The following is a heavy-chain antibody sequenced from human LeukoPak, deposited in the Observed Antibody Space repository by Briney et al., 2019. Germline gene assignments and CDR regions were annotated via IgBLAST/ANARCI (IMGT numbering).Heavy chain of an antibody. D-gene: IGHD1-26*01. Sequence: SETLSLTCTVSGGPISSYYWSWIRQPAGKGLEWIGRIYTSGSTNYNPSLKSRVTMSVDTSKNQFSLKLSSVTAADTAVYYCARDYSGSYSNWFDPWGQGTLVTVSS. J-gene: IGHJ5*02. V-gene: IGHV4-4*07. CDR2: IYTSGST. CDR1: GGPISSYY. CDR3: ARDYSGSYSNWFDP.